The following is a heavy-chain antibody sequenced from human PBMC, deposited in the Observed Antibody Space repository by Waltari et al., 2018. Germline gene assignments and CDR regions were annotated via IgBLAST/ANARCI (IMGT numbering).Heavy chain of an antibody. V-gene: IGHV4-39*01. CDR1: GCAISRSSYY. CDR3: VRNWKRKGYRFDP. Sequence: QLQLQESGPTLVNPSETLSLPCTVSGCAISRSSYYLGWMRQSPGKALEWIGSNYYSGATYYNPTLESRVAISGGTFKDQFCLKVSSVTAADRAVYFWVRNWKRKGYRFDPWGQGTLFTVSS. D-gene: IGHD1-1*01. CDR2: NYYSGAT. J-gene: IGHJ5*02.